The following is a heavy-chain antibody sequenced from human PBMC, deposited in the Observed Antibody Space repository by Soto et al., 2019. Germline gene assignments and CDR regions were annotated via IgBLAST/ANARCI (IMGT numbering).Heavy chain of an antibody. CDR1: GDSVSSNSAA. Sequence: PSQTLSLTCVISGDSVSSNSAAWNWIRQSPSRGLEWLGRTYYRSKWYNDYAVSVKSRITINPDTSKNQFSLQLNSVTPEDTAVYYCARDQSDSGSYYVNAFDIWGQVTIVPVS. CDR3: ARDQSDSGSYYVNAFDI. CDR2: TYYRSKWYN. J-gene: IGHJ3*02. V-gene: IGHV6-1*01. D-gene: IGHD1-26*01.